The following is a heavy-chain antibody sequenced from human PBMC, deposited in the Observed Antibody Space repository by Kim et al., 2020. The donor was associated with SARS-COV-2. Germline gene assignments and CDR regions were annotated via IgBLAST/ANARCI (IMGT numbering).Heavy chain of an antibody. D-gene: IGHD1-26*01. Sequence: VKGRFTNSRDNSKSPLYLQMNSLRAEDTAVYYCARGSIWELSDDAFDLWGQGTMVTVSS. V-gene: IGHV3-30*07. J-gene: IGHJ3*01. CDR3: ARGSIWELSDDAFDL.